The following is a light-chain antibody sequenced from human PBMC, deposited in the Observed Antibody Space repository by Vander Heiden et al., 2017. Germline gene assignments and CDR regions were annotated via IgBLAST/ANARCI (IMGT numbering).Light chain of an antibody. Sequence: QSVLTPPPPASGTPGPRVTIPCSGSSSNIGSNYVYWYQQLPGTAPKLLIYRNNQRPSGVPDRFSGSKSGTSASLAISGLRSEDEADYYCAAWDDSLSGPVFGGGTKLTVL. V-gene: IGLV1-47*01. CDR1: SSNIGSNY. J-gene: IGLJ3*02. CDR2: RNN. CDR3: AAWDDSLSGPV.